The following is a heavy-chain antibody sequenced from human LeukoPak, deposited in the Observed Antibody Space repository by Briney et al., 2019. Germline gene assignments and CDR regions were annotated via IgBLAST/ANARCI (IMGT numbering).Heavy chain of an antibody. CDR2: ISRTSEGI. CDR1: GFTFSFYG. J-gene: IGHJ5*02. Sequence: GGSLRLSCAASGFTFSFYGMSWVRQAPGKGLEWVSIISRTSEGIFYADSVKGRFTISRDNAKNSLYLQMNGLRAEDTAAYYCARGATDTTRWFDPWGQGTLVTVSS. CDR3: ARGATDTTRWFDP. V-gene: IGHV3-21*01. D-gene: IGHD1-7*01.